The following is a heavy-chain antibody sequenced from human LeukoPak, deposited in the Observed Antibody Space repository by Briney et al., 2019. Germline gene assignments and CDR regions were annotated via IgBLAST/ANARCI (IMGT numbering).Heavy chain of an antibody. CDR1: GGSISSGDYY. Sequence: SETLSLTCTVSGGSISSGDYYWSWIRQPPGKGLEWIGYIYYSGSTYYNPSLKSRVTISVDTSKNQFSLKLSSVTAADTAVYYCARALYGSGSYHFDYWGQGTLVTVSS. CDR2: IYYSGST. CDR3: ARALYGSGSYHFDY. J-gene: IGHJ4*02. D-gene: IGHD3-10*01. V-gene: IGHV4-30-4*01.